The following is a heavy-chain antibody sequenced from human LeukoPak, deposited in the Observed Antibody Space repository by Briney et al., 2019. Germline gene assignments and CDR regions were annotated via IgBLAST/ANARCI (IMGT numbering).Heavy chain of an antibody. J-gene: IGHJ4*02. V-gene: IGHV4-59*01. CDR2: IYYSGFT. Sequence: SETLSLTCTVSGGSIDTYYWSWLRQPPGKGLEGVAYIYYSGFTNYNPSLKSRVTISVDTSKNQFSLKLSSVTAADTAIYYCARRRLTGDPHFDYWGQGTLVTVSS. CDR1: GGSIDTYY. D-gene: IGHD7-27*01. CDR3: ARRRLTGDPHFDY.